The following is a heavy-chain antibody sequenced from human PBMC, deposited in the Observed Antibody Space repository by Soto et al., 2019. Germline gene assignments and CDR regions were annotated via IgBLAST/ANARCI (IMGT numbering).Heavy chain of an antibody. D-gene: IGHD1-1*01. CDR1: GYSFTSYW. CDR3: ARQLYTTYNNYYYYYGMDV. Sequence: GESLKISCKGSGYSFTSYWIGWVRQMPGKGLEWMGIIYPGDSDTRYSPSFQGQVTISADKSISTAYLQWSSLKASDTAMYYCARQLYTTYNNYYYYYGMDVWGQGTTVTVSS. CDR2: IYPGDSDT. V-gene: IGHV5-51*01. J-gene: IGHJ6*02.